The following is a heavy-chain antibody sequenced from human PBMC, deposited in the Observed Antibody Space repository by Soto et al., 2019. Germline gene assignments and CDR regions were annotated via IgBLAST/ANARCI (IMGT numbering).Heavy chain of an antibody. CDR1: GFSLSTSGVG. CDR3: ALAAAGSGGLWFDY. D-gene: IGHD6-13*01. CDR2: IYLDDDK. V-gene: IGHV2-5*02. J-gene: IGHJ4*02. Sequence: QITLKESGPTLVKPTQPLTLTCTFSGFSLSTSGVGVGWIRQPPGKALEWLALIYLDDDKRDSPSLKSRLTITKDTSNNQVVLTMTNMDPVDTATYYCALAAAGSGGLWFDYWGQGTLVTVSS.